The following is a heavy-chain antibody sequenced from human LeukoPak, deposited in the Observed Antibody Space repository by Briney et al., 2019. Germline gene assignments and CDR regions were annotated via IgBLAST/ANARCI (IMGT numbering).Heavy chain of an antibody. J-gene: IGHJ3*02. Sequence: GGSLRLSCAASGFTFISYAIHWVRQAPGKGLEWVAVISFHGTDTFYADSVKGRFTISRDNSKNTLYLQMSSLRAEDTAVYYCARAKYDSSGYYYSGFDIWGQGTMVTVSS. CDR3: ARAKYDSSGYYYSGFDI. D-gene: IGHD3-22*01. CDR1: GFTFISYA. CDR2: ISFHGTDT. V-gene: IGHV3-30*04.